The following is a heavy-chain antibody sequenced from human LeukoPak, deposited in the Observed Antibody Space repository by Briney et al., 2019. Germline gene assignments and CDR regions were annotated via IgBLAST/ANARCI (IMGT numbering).Heavy chain of an antibody. D-gene: IGHD6-19*01. CDR1: GFTFSSYA. CDR2: ISGSGGST. J-gene: IGHJ4*02. V-gene: IGHV3-23*01. Sequence: PGGSLRLSCAASGFTFSSYAMSWVRQAPGKGLEWVSAISGSGGSTYYADSVKGRFTISRDNSKNTLYLQMGSLRAEDMAVYYCAREWLAGQPLDYWGQGTLVTVSS. CDR3: AREWLAGQPLDY.